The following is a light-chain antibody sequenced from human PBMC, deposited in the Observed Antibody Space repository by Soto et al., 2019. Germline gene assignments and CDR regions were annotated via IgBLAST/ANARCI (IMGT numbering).Light chain of an antibody. J-gene: IGLJ2*01. CDR3: LLYYGGAVV. CDR1: TGAVTSGYY. V-gene: IGLV7-43*01. Sequence: QTVVTQEPSLTVSPGGTVTLTCASSTGAVTSGYYPNWFQQKPGQAPRALMYSTSNKHSWTPARFSRSLLGGKASLTLSGVQPEDEAEYYCLLYYGGAVVFGGGTKVTVL. CDR2: STS.